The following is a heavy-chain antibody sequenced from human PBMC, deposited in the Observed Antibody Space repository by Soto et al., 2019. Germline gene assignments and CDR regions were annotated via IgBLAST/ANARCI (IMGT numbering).Heavy chain of an antibody. CDR2: ISYDGNNK. V-gene: IGHV3-30-3*01. CDR1: GFTFSSYA. CDR3: ARDRLRLGELSLIGYFDY. Sequence: QVQLVESGGGVVQPGRSLRLSCAASGFTFSSYAMHWVRQAPGRGLEWVATISYDGNNKYYADSVKGRFTISRDNSKNTVYLQMNSLRAEDTAGSYCARDRLRLGELSLIGYFDYWGQGTLVTVSS. D-gene: IGHD3-16*02. J-gene: IGHJ4*02.